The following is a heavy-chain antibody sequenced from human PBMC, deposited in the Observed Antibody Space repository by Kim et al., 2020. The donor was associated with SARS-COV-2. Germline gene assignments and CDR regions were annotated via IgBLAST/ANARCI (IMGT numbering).Heavy chain of an antibody. Sequence: SVKVSCKASGYTFTSYGISWVRQAPGQGLEWMGWISAYNGNTNYAQKLQGRVTMTTDTSTSTAYMELRSLRSDDTAVYYCARDFGYDSSGYWFDYWGQGTLVTVSS. V-gene: IGHV1-18*01. CDR3: ARDFGYDSSGYWFDY. D-gene: IGHD3-22*01. CDR1: GYTFTSYG. J-gene: IGHJ4*02. CDR2: ISAYNGNT.